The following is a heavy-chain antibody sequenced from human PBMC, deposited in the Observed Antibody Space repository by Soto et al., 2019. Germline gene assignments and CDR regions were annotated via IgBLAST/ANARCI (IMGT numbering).Heavy chain of an antibody. CDR2: IKSDGSTT. V-gene: IGHV3-74*01. CDR1: GFTFSTSW. D-gene: IGHD1-7*01. J-gene: IGHJ4*02. Sequence: EVQLVESVGGLVQPGGSLRLSCAASGFTFSTSWMHWVRQVPGKGLVWVSRIKSDGSTTNYADSVKGRFTISRDNAKNTLYLQMSSLRAEDTAVYYCASTSAGTADYGGQGTLVTVSS. CDR3: ASTSAGTADY.